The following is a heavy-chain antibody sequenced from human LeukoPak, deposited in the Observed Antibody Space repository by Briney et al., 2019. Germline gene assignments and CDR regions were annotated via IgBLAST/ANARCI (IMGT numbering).Heavy chain of an antibody. CDR3: ARVWGSGWPLYYYYYGMDV. J-gene: IGHJ6*02. V-gene: IGHV1-18*01. Sequence: ASVKVSCKASGYTFTSYGISWVRQAPGQGLEWMGWISAYNDNTNYAQKLQGRVTMTTDTSTSTAYMGLRSLRSDDTAVYYCARVWGSGWPLYYYYYGMDVWGQGTTVTVSS. CDR1: GYTFTSYG. D-gene: IGHD6-19*01. CDR2: ISAYNDNT.